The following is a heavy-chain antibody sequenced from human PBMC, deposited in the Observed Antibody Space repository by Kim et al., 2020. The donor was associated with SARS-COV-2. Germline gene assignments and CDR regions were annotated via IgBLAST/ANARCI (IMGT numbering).Heavy chain of an antibody. Sequence: TKYGKNVQGRVTMTRDTSISTAYMELNRLTSDDTAVYYCARGSLLWFGEYWGQGTPVTVSS. D-gene: IGHD3-10*01. CDR2: T. CDR3: ARGSLLWFGEY. J-gene: IGHJ4*02. V-gene: IGHV1-2*02.